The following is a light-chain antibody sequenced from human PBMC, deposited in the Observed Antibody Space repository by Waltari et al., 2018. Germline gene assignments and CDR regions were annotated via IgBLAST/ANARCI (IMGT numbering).Light chain of an antibody. V-gene: IGLV1-47*01. CDR1: SFHIGRNS. CDR2: GNN. CDR3: ATWDDSLGGLWV. J-gene: IGLJ3*02. Sequence: QSVLTQPPSASGTPGQRVTISCSGSSFHIGRNSVHWYQQLPGTAPKLLMYGNNPRPSGVPDRFSGSKSGTSASLAISGLRSEDEAIYYCATWDDSLGGLWVFGGGTKVTVL.